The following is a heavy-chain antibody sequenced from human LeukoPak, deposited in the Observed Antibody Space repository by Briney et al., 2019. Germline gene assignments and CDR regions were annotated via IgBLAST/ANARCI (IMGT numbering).Heavy chain of an antibody. CDR1: RGSISSYY. Sequence: SETLSLTCTVSRGSISSYYWSWLRQPPGKGLEWIGYIYYSGSTDYNPSLTSRVTISVDTSKNQFSLKLSSVTAADTAVYYCAREGDPDGYITYFDYWGQGTLVTVSS. CDR3: AREGDPDGYITYFDY. J-gene: IGHJ4*02. CDR2: IYYSGST. V-gene: IGHV4-59*01. D-gene: IGHD5-24*01.